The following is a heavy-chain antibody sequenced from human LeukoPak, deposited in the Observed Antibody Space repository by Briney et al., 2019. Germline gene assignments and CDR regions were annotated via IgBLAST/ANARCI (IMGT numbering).Heavy chain of an antibody. CDR2: VRKRVDGYTT. CDR3: VRVESGSYSFDY. D-gene: IGHD1-26*01. J-gene: IGHJ4*02. CDR1: GFTFSDHF. Sequence: GGSLRLSCAASGFTFSDHFMDWVRQAPGEGLEWVGRVRKRVDGYTTEYAASVKGRLTISRDDSKNSLFLQMNSLKTEDTAVYYCVRVESGSYSFDYWGQGTLVTVSS. V-gene: IGHV3-72*01.